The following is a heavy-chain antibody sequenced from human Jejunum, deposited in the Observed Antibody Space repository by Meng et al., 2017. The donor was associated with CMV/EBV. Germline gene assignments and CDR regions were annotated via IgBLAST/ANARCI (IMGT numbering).Heavy chain of an antibody. CDR2: INPNTGGT. CDR3: ARDWGAYTDYFFDY. Sequence: SGYTFIDYYIIWVRQAPGQGLEWMGWINPNTGGTSYSQKFQGRVTMTRDTSISTAYMEVTRLRSDDTAVYYCARDWGAYTDYFFDYWGQGTLVTVSS. D-gene: IGHD3-16*01. V-gene: IGHV1-2*02. CDR1: GYTFIDYY. J-gene: IGHJ4*02.